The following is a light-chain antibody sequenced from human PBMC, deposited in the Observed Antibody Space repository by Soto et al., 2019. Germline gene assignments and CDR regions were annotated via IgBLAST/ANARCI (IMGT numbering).Light chain of an antibody. CDR3: SSYARTGVV. CDR2: EVS. CDR1: SSDIGAYNS. J-gene: IGLJ2*01. Sequence: QSVLTQPPSASGSPRQSVTISCTGTSSDIGAYNSVSWYQHHPGKAPKLMIFEVSERPSGVPDRFSGSKSGNTASLTVSGLQAEDEADYYCSSYARTGVVFGGGTKLTVL. V-gene: IGLV2-8*01.